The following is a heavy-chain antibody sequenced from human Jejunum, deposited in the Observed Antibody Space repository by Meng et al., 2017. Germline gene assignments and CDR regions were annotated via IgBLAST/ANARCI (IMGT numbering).Heavy chain of an antibody. CDR1: GGSFSDYY. V-gene: IGHV4-34*01. J-gene: IGHJ4*02. CDR3: EGGRHFAWGTDDY. Sequence: VQLQDEGAGLLKSSETLSLTCAVSGGSFSDYYWSWIRQPPGQGLEWIGDIHYSGSTKYNPSLKSRVTILVATSRNQFSLKLSSVTAADTAVYYCEGGRHFAWGTDDYWGQGTLVTVSS. CDR2: IHYSGST. D-gene: IGHD3-16*01.